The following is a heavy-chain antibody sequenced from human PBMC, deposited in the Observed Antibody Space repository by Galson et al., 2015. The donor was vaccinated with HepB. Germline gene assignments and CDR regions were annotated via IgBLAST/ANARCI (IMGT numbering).Heavy chain of an antibody. D-gene: IGHD3-22*01. CDR3: ARGYSSGYYYVPADY. CDR2: INPNSGGT. V-gene: IGHV1-2*06. CDR1: GYTFTGYY. Sequence: SVKVSCKASGYTFTGYYMHWVRQAPGQGLEWMGRINPNSGGTNYAQKFQGRVTMTRDTSISTAYMELSRLRSDDTAVYYCARGYSSGYYYVPADYWGQGTLVTVSS. J-gene: IGHJ4*02.